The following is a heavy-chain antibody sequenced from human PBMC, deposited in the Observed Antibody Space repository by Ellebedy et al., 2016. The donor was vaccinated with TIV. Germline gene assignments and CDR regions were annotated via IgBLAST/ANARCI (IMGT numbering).Heavy chain of an antibody. Sequence: MPSETLSLTCSVSGDSISNYSWSWIRQPPGKGLEWIAYISYSASADYNPSLKSRVTISMNTSKNQFSLKLSSVTAADTAVYYCARLPLLGRYNWFDPWGQGTLVTVSS. V-gene: IGHV4-59*08. CDR2: ISYSASA. J-gene: IGHJ5*02. D-gene: IGHD2-15*01. CDR3: ARLPLLGRYNWFDP. CDR1: GDSISNYS.